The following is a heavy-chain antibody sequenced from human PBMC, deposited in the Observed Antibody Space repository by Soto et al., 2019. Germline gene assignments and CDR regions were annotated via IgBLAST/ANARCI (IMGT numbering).Heavy chain of an antibody. CDR1: GFTFTSYG. J-gene: IGHJ6*02. CDR2: ISAYNGYT. Sequence: ASVKVSCRASGFTFTSYGISWVRQAPRQGLEWMGWISAYNGYTNYAQNLQGRVTLTTDTSTSTAYMELRRLRSDDTAVYYCARDLDNSGYYYYGIDVWGQGTRV. D-gene: IGHD7-27*01. V-gene: IGHV1-18*01. CDR3: ARDLDNSGYYYYGIDV.